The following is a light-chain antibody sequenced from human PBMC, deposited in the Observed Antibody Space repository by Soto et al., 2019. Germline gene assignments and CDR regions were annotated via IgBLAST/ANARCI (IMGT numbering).Light chain of an antibody. V-gene: IGLV4-69*01. CDR2: LNSDGSH. J-gene: IGLJ2*01. Sequence: QLVLTQSPSASASLGAPVKLTCTLSSGHSTYAIAWHQQQPEKGPRFLMKLNSDGSHSKGDGIPDRFSGSSSGAERYLTISSLQSEDEADYHCQTWGTGIQVFGGGTKLTVL. CDR3: QTWGTGIQV. CDR1: SGHSTYA.